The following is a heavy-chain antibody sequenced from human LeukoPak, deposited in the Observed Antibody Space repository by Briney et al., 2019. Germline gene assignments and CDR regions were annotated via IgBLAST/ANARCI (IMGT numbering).Heavy chain of an antibody. CDR2: IKQDGSEK. V-gene: IGHV3-7*01. Sequence: GGSLRLSCAASGFTFSSYWMSWVHQAPGKGLEWVANIKQDGSEKYYVDSVKGRFTISRDNAKNSLYLQMNSLRAEDTAVYYCARGGLRYFDWLLRAWTERGEFDYWGQGTLVTVSS. J-gene: IGHJ4*02. D-gene: IGHD3-9*01. CDR3: ARGGLRYFDWLLRAWTERGEFDY. CDR1: GFTFSSYW.